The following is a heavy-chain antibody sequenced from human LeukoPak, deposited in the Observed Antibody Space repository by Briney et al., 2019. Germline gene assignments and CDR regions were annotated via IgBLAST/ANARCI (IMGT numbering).Heavy chain of an antibody. V-gene: IGHV1-46*01. J-gene: IGHJ4*02. CDR3: ALSGYYDFWSGYDY. Sequence: ASVKVSCKASGYTFTSYDINWVRQAPGQGLEWMGIINPSGGSTSYAQKFQGRVTMTRDTSISTAYMELSRLRSDDTAVYYCALSGYYDFWSGYDYWGQGTLVTVSS. CDR1: GYTFTSYD. D-gene: IGHD3-3*01. CDR2: INPSGGST.